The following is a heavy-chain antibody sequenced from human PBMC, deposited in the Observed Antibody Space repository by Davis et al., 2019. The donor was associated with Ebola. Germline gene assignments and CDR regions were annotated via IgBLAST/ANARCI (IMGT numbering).Heavy chain of an antibody. CDR3: ARRRWSSSGCIFS. V-gene: IGHV1-8*01. J-gene: IGHJ3*01. CDR1: GYIFTSYD. CDR2: MNPNSGNT. Sequence: AASVKVSCKASGYIFTSYDINWVRQATGQRLEWMGWMNPNSGNTGYARKFQDRVTMTRDTSMNTAYMELSSLRSEDTAVYYCARRRWSSSGCIFSWGQGTMVTVSS. D-gene: IGHD3-22*01.